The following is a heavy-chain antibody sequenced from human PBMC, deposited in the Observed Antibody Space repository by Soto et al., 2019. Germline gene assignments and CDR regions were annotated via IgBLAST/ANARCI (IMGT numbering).Heavy chain of an antibody. Sequence: ASVKVSCKASGGTFSSYTISWVRQAPEQGLEWMGRIIPILGIANYAQKFQGRVTITADKSTSTAYMELSSLRSEDTAVYYCARSGIYSYGLFDYWGQGTLVTVSS. CDR1: GGTFSSYT. CDR2: IIPILGIA. CDR3: ARSGIYSYGLFDY. D-gene: IGHD5-18*01. J-gene: IGHJ4*02. V-gene: IGHV1-69*02.